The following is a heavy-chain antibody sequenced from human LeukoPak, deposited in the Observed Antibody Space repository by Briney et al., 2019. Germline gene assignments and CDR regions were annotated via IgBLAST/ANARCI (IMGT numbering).Heavy chain of an antibody. J-gene: IGHJ4*02. D-gene: IGHD4-17*01. CDR1: GGSISSGDYY. CDR2: IYYSGSS. Sequence: SQTLSLTCTVSGGSISSGDYYWSWIRQPPGKGLEWVGYIYYSGSSYYIPSLKSRVTMSVDTSKNQFSLRLSSVTAADTAVYYCARQIYGDLYYFDYWGQGTLVTVSS. CDR3: ARQIYGDLYYFDY. V-gene: IGHV4-30-4*01.